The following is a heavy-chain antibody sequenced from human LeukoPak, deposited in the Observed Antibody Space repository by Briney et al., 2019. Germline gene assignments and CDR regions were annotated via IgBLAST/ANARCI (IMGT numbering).Heavy chain of an antibody. J-gene: IGHJ4*02. V-gene: IGHV3-23*01. D-gene: IGHD4-17*01. CDR2: ISGSGGST. CDR3: ASAGDYGDNY. Sequence: GGSLRLSCAASGFTFSSYAMSWVRQAPGKGLEWVSAISGSGGSTYYADSVKGRFTISRDNSKNTVYLQMNTLTPEDTAVYYCASAGDYGDNYWGQGTLVTVSS. CDR1: GFTFSSYA.